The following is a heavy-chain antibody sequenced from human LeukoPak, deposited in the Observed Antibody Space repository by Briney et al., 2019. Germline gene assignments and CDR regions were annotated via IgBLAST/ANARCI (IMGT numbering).Heavy chain of an antibody. J-gene: IGHJ4*02. CDR3: AKDVVGYDSSGYYFTNPGYFDY. CDR2: ISYDGSNK. CDR1: GFTFSSYG. V-gene: IGHV3-30*18. Sequence: GRSLRLSCAASGFTFSSYGMHWVRQAPGKGLEWVAVISYDGSNKYYADSVKGRFTISRDNSKNTLYLQMNSLRAEDTAVYYCAKDVVGYDSSGYYFTNPGYFDYWGQGTLVTVSS. D-gene: IGHD3-22*01.